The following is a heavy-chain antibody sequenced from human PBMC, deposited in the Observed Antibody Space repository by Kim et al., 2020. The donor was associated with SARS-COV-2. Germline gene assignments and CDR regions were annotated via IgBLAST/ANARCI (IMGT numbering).Heavy chain of an antibody. CDR2: IDPSDSYT. D-gene: IGHD3-16*01. CDR3: ARHGVGGDYYYGMDV. CDR1: GYSFTSYW. J-gene: IGHJ6*02. V-gene: IGHV5-10-1*01. Sequence: GESLKISCKGSGYSFTSYWISWVRQMPGKGLEWMGRIDPSDSYTNYSPSFQGHVTISADKSISTAYLQWSSLKASDTAMYYCARHGVGGDYYYGMDVWGQGTTVTVSS.